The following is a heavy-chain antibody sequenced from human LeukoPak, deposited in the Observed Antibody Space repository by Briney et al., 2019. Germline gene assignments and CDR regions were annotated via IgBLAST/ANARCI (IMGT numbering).Heavy chain of an antibody. CDR2: ISSSRSTI. CDR1: GFTFSSYS. V-gene: IGHV3-48*01. Sequence: GGSLRLSCAASGFTFSSYSMNWVRQAPGKGLEWVSYISSSRSTIYYADSVKGRFTISRDNAKNSLYLQMNSLRAEDTAVYYCAREYCSSTSRLYDYWGQGTLVTVSS. J-gene: IGHJ4*02. D-gene: IGHD2-2*01. CDR3: AREYCSSTSRLYDY.